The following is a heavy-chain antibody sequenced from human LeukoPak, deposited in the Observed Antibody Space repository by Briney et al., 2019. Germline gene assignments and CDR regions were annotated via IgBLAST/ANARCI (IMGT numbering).Heavy chain of an antibody. Sequence: SETLSLTCTVSGGSISSYYWSWIRQPAGKGLEWIGRIYTSGSTNYNPSLKSRVTMSVDTSKNQFSLKLSSVTAADTAVYHCARTPAHYYDSSGLFDPWGQGTLVTVSS. V-gene: IGHV4-4*07. CDR3: ARTPAHYYDSSGLFDP. CDR2: IYTSGST. CDR1: GGSISSYY. J-gene: IGHJ5*02. D-gene: IGHD3-22*01.